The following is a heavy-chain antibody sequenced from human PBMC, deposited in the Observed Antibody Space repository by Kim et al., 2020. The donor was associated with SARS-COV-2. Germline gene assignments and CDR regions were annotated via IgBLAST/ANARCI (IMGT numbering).Heavy chain of an antibody. CDR2: RDK. Sequence: RDKNQLDSGRGRFTISRDNAKYSVSLQMNSLRADDTAVYYCARDTGFRLDYWGQGALVTVSS. J-gene: IGHJ4*02. CDR3: ARDTGFRLDY. V-gene: IGHV3-7*01.